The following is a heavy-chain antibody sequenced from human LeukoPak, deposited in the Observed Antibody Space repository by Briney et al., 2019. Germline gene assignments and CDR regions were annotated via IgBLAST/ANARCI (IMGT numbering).Heavy chain of an antibody. V-gene: IGHV3-9*01. CDR2: ISWNSGRI. CDR1: GFTFSSYW. J-gene: IGHJ4*02. CDR3: AKSRYSSGWFIDY. Sequence: PGGSLRLSCAASGFTFSSYWMHWVRQAPGKGLEWVSGISWNSGRIGYADSVKGRFTISRDNAKNSLYLQMNSLRAEDTALYYCAKSRYSSGWFIDYWGQGTLVTVSS. D-gene: IGHD6-19*01.